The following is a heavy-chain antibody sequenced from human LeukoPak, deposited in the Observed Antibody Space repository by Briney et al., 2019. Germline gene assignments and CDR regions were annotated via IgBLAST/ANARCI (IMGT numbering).Heavy chain of an antibody. Sequence: SVKVSCKASGGTFSSYAISWVRQAPGQGLEWMGGIIPIFGTANYAQKFQGRVTNTADESTSTAYMELSSLRSEDTAVYYCARDHDDFWSGYYTTPRGPFDYWGQGTLVTVSS. CDR2: IIPIFGTA. CDR1: GGTFSSYA. D-gene: IGHD3-3*01. CDR3: ARDHDDFWSGYYTTPRGPFDY. V-gene: IGHV1-69*13. J-gene: IGHJ4*02.